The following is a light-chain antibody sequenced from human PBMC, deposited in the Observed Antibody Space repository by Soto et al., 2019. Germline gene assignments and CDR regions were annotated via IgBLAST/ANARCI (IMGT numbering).Light chain of an antibody. Sequence: QPALTQPPSASGTHGQRVTISCSESSSNIGSNYVYWYQQLPGTAPKLLIYRNNQRPSGVPDRFSGSKSGTSASLAISGLRSEDEADYYCAAWDDSLSGIYVFGTGTKVTVL. CDR3: AAWDDSLSGIYV. J-gene: IGLJ1*01. V-gene: IGLV1-47*01. CDR1: SSNIGSNY. CDR2: RNN.